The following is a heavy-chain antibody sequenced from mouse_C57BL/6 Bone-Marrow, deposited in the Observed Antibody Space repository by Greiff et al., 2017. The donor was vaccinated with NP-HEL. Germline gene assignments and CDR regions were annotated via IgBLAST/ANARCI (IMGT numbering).Heavy chain of an antibody. J-gene: IGHJ1*03. CDR3: ARYHYSNSYFDV. CDR2: INPNNGGT. D-gene: IGHD2-5*01. V-gene: IGHV1-18*01. CDR1: GYTFTDYN. Sequence: EVQLQESGPELVKPGASVKIPCKASGYTFTDYNMDWVKQSHGKSLEWIGDINPNNGGTIYNQKFKGKATLTVDKSSSTAYMELRSLTSEDTAVYYCARYHYSNSYFDVWGTGTTVTVSS.